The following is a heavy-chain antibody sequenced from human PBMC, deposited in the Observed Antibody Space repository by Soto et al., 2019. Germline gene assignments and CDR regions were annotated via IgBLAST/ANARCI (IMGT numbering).Heavy chain of an antibody. CDR3: ARCGGWELRGDGAFDI. J-gene: IGHJ3*02. CDR1: GFTVSSNY. D-gene: IGHD1-26*01. Sequence: EVQLVESGGGLIQPGGSLRLSCAASGFTVSSNYMSWVRQAPGKGLEWVSVIYSGGSTYYADSVKGRFTISRDNSTNTRCIQMGRLRAEDTAVYYCARCGGWELRGDGAFDIWGQGTMVTVSS. V-gene: IGHV3-53*01. CDR2: IYSGGST.